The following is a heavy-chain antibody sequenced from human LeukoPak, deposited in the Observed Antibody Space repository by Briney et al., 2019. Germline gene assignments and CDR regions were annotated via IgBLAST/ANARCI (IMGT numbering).Heavy chain of an antibody. CDR3: ARGVAAAPYCFDS. D-gene: IGHD6-13*01. Sequence: EASVKVSCKASGYTFTAYYIHWVRQAPGQGLEWMGWINPNSGGTNYARKFQGRVTMTRDTSITTAYMELSRLKSDDTAVYYCARGVAAAPYCFDSWGQGTLVTVST. V-gene: IGHV1-2*02. J-gene: IGHJ4*02. CDR1: GYTFTAYY. CDR2: INPNSGGT.